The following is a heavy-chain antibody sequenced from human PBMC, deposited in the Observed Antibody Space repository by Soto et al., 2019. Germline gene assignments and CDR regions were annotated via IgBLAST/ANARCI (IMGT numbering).Heavy chain of an antibody. D-gene: IGHD3-16*01. J-gene: IGHJ4*02. CDR1: GFSLSTSGVG. V-gene: IGHV2-5*02. Sequence: QITLKESGPTLVKPTQTLTLTCTFSGFSLSTSGVGVGWIRQPPGKALEWLALIYWDDAKHYSPSLKSRLTITKDTPKNQVVLIMTTMDPVDTATYYCAHKGGGDRILDYWGQGTLVTVSS. CDR2: IYWDDAK. CDR3: AHKGGGDRILDY.